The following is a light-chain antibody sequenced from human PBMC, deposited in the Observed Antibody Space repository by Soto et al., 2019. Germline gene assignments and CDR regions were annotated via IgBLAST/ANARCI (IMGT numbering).Light chain of an antibody. Sequence: EIVLTQSPVTLSLSPGERATLSCRASESVNSAYLAWYQHRPAQAPRLLIYGASSRATSVPDRFSGSGSGTEFTLTITRLEPADFALYYCQQYGYSPWTFGLGTKVDIK. J-gene: IGKJ1*01. CDR1: ESVNSAY. CDR3: QQYGYSPWT. V-gene: IGKV3-20*01. CDR2: GAS.